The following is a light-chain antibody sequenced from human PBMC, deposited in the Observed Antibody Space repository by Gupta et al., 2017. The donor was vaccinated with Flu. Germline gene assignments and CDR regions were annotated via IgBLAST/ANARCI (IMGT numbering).Light chain of an antibody. Sequence: YVLTQPPSLSVAPGQTARIPCEGYKIGNKHVHWYQQRPGQAPVLVVFDDTLRPSGIPARFSGSVSGDTATLTITGVEAGDEADYYCQVWDNRSEIFGGGTKVTVL. CDR3: QVWDNRSEI. CDR2: DDT. CDR1: KIGNKH. V-gene: IGLV3-21*02. J-gene: IGLJ1*01.